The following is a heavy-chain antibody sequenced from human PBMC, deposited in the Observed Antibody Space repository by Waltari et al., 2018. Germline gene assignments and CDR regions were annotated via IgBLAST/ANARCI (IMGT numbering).Heavy chain of an antibody. CDR2: IYYSGST. D-gene: IGHD2-15*01. V-gene: IGHV4-39*07. J-gene: IGHJ3*02. CDR1: GGSISSSSYY. Sequence: QLQLQESGPGLVKPSETLSLTCTVSGGSISSSSYYWGWIRQPPGKGLEWIGSIYYSGSTYYNPSLKSRVTISVDTSKNQFSLKLSSVTAADTVVYYCARGGVDHWNAFDIWGQGTMVTVSS. CDR3: ARGGVDHWNAFDI.